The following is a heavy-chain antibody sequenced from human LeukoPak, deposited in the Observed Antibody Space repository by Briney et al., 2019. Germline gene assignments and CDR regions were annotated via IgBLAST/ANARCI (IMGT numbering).Heavy chain of an antibody. D-gene: IGHD6-19*01. CDR2: VYFTGRT. V-gene: IGHV4-59*08. CDR1: GGSITGYY. J-gene: IGHJ3*01. Sequence: SETLSLTCTVSGGSITGYYWSWIRQPPGKGLEWITYVYFTGRTLYNPSLESRVTISVDTSKTQFSLRLTSVTAADTAVYYCARHIPVSYDAFDLWGRGTTVTVSS. CDR3: ARHIPVSYDAFDL.